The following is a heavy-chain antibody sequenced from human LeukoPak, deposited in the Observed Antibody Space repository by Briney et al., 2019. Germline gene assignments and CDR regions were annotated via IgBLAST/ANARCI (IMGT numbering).Heavy chain of an antibody. CDR2: ISAYNGNT. J-gene: IGHJ3*02. CDR1: GYTFTIYC. V-gene: IGHV1-18*01. CDR3: ASWAYYYDSRGYFAAFDI. D-gene: IGHD3-22*01. Sequence: GASVNVSCKASGYTFTIYCISLVRQAPGQGLEWMGWISAYNGNTNYAQKLQGRVTITTDTSTSPAYMELRSLRSDETAVYYCASWAYYYDSRGYFAAFDIWGQGTMVTVSS.